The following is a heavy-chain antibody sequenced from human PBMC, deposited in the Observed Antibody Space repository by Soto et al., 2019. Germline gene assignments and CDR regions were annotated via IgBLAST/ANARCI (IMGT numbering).Heavy chain of an antibody. V-gene: IGHV4-59*01. CDR3: ARAVSPYKQFDY. D-gene: IGHD3-10*01. CDR2: ISYSGST. J-gene: IGHJ4*02. CDR1: GGSISSYF. Sequence: PSETLSLTCSVSGGSISSYFWSWLRQPPGKGLEWIGYISYSGSTNYNPSLKSRVTISVDTSKNQFSLKLSSVTAADTAVYYCARAVSPYKQFDYWGQGTLVTVS.